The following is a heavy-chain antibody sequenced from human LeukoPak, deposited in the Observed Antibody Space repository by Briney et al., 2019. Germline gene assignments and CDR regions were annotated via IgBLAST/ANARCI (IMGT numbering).Heavy chain of an antibody. V-gene: IGHV4-34*01. CDR1: GGSFSGYY. J-gene: IGHJ3*02. CDR3: ARHSSGYSRAFDI. D-gene: IGHD3-22*01. Sequence: SETLSLTCAVYGGSFSGYYWSWIRQPPGKGLEWIGEINHSGSTNYNPSLKSRVTISVDTSKNQFSLKLSSVTAADTAVYYCARHSSGYSRAFDIWGQGTMVTVSS. CDR2: INHSGST.